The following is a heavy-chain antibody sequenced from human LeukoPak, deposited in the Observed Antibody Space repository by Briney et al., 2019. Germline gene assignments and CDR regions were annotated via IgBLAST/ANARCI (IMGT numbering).Heavy chain of an antibody. D-gene: IGHD4-23*01. V-gene: IGHV3-9*01. Sequence: GGSLRLSCAASGFTFSTYWMHWVRQAPGKGLEWVSGISWNSGSIGYADSVKGRFTISRDNAKNSLYLQMNSLRAEDTALYYCAKDANYDGTYFDYWGQGTLVTVSS. CDR3: AKDANYDGTYFDY. CDR2: ISWNSGSI. J-gene: IGHJ4*02. CDR1: GFTFSTYW.